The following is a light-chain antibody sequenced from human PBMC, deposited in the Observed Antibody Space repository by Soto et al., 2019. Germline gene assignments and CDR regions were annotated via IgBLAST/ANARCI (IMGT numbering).Light chain of an antibody. V-gene: IGLV1-44*01. CDR2: SNN. CDR3: AAWHDSLNGPV. Sequence: QSVLTQPPSASGTPGQRVTISCSGGGSNIGSHTVNWYQHLPGTAPKLLIYSNNQRPSGVPDRVSGSVSGTSASLAISGLQSEDEADYYCAAWHDSLNGPVFGGRTKLTVL. J-gene: IGLJ2*01. CDR1: GSNIGSHT.